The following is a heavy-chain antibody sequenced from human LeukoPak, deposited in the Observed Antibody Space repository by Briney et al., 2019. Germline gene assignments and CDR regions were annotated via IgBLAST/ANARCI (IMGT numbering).Heavy chain of an antibody. CDR1: GFTFSSYW. Sequence: PGGSLRLSCAASGFTFSSYWMHWVRQAPGKGLVWVSRINSDGSSTSYADSVKGRFTISRDNAKNTLYLQMNSLRAEDRAVYYCARGSAGYSSGLYNWGIEETVYYFDY. J-gene: IGHJ4*01. D-gene: IGHD6-19*01. V-gene: IGHV3-74*01. CDR3: ARGSAGYSSGLYNWGIEETVYYFDY. CDR2: INSDGSST.